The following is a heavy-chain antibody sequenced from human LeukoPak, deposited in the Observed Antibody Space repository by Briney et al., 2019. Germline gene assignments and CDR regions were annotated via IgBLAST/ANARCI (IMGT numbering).Heavy chain of an antibody. CDR2: IYYSGST. CDR3: ARTSGYLDY. J-gene: IGHJ4*02. D-gene: IGHD2-15*01. CDR1: GGSISSSSYY. V-gene: IGHV4-39*07. Sequence: SETLSLTCTVSGGSISSSSYYWGWIRQPPGKGLEWIGSIYYSGSTYYNPSLKSRVTISVDTSKNQFSLKLSSVTAADTAVYYCARTSGYLDYWGQGTLVTVSS.